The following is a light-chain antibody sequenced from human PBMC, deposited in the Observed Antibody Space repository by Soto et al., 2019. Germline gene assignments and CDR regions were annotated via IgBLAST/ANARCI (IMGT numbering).Light chain of an antibody. CDR1: QSISYW. CDR3: QQYNNYWT. Sequence: DLQMTQSPSTLSASVGERVTITCRASQSISYWLAWYQQKPGKAPNLLIYKASSLESGVPSRFSGSGSGTEFTLTISSLQPDDFATYYCQQYNNYWTFGQGTKVEIK. CDR2: KAS. V-gene: IGKV1-5*03. J-gene: IGKJ1*01.